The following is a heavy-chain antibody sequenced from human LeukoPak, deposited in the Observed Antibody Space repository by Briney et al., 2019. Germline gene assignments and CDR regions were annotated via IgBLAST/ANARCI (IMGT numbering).Heavy chain of an antibody. CDR1: GFTFSSYA. J-gene: IGHJ4*02. Sequence: GGSLRLSCAASGFTFSSYAMSWVRQAPGKGLEWVSAISGSGGSTYYADSVKGRFTISRDNSKNTLYLQMNSLRAEDTAVYYCATQVVPAAGGQMGFDYWGQGTLVTVSS. D-gene: IGHD2-2*01. CDR3: ATQVVPAAGGQMGFDY. CDR2: ISGSGGST. V-gene: IGHV3-23*01.